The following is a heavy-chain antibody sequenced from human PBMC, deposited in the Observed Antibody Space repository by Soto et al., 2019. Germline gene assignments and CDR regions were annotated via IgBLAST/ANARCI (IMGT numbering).Heavy chain of an antibody. Sequence: QVPLVQSGAEEKKPGASVKVSCKASGYTFTSYALHWVRQAPGQRLEWMGWINAGNGNTKYSQKFQGRVTITRDTSASTAYMELRSLRSEDTAVYYCARSIVGVTALDYWCQGTLVTVSS. V-gene: IGHV1-3*05. CDR2: INAGNGNT. CDR3: ARSIVGVTALDY. CDR1: GYTFTSYA. D-gene: IGHD2-21*02. J-gene: IGHJ4*02.